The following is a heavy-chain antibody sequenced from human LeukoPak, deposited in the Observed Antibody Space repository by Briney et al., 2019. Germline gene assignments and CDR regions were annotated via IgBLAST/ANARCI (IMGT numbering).Heavy chain of an antibody. J-gene: IGHJ4*02. D-gene: IGHD2-21*01. V-gene: IGHV3-72*01. CDR3: VRVVHITANYPFDY. CDR1: GXTFSDHY. CDR2: TRNKANSYTT. Sequence: GGSLRLSCAASGXTFSDHYMDWVRLAPGKGLESVGRTRNKANSYTTEYAASVKGRFTISRDDSRNSLYLQMNSLKSEDTAVYYCVRVVHITANYPFDYWGQGTLVTVSS.